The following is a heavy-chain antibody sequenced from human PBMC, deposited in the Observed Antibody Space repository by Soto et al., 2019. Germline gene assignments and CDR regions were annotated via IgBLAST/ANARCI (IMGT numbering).Heavy chain of an antibody. D-gene: IGHD6-19*01. CDR1: GFTYSSYA. V-gene: IGHV3-23*01. J-gene: IGHJ6*02. CDR3: AKDQVAGMYYYGRDV. CDR2: ISGSGGST. Sequence: EVQLLESGGGLVQPGGSLRLSCAASGFTYSSYAMSWVRQAPGKGLEWVSAISGSGGSTYYADSVKGRFTISRDNSKNTLYLQMNSLRAEDTAVYYCAKDQVAGMYYYGRDVWGQGTTVPVSS.